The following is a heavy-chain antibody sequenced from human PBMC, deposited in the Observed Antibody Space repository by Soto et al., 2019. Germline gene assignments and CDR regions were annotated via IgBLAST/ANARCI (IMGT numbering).Heavy chain of an antibody. D-gene: IGHD6-19*01. CDR3: ARDFTNSSGWFTYYYYYGMDV. Sequence: EVQLVESGGGLVQPGGSLRLSCAASGFTFSSYWMHWVRQAPGKGLVWVSRINSDGSSTSYADSVKGRFTISRDNAKNTLYLQMNSLRAEDTAVYYYARDFTNSSGWFTYYYYYGMDVWGQGTTVTVSS. CDR2: INSDGSST. V-gene: IGHV3-74*01. CDR1: GFTFSSYW. J-gene: IGHJ6*02.